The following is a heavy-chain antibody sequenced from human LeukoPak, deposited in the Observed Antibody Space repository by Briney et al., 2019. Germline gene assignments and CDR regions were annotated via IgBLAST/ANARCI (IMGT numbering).Heavy chain of an antibody. Sequence: PGGSLTLSCEASGFTFSTHWMSWVRQAPGKGLEWVASINPDGSQKYYLDSVKGRFTISRDNTKNSLYLQMYSLGAEDTAVYYCERLLGTATTYDYWGQGTLVTVSS. J-gene: IGHJ4*02. CDR1: GFTFSTHW. CDR2: INPDGSQK. D-gene: IGHD5-24*01. CDR3: ERLLGTATTYDY. V-gene: IGHV3-7*01.